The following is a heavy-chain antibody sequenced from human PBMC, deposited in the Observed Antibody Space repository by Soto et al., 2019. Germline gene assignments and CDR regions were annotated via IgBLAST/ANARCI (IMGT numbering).Heavy chain of an antibody. Sequence: SVKVSCKASGGTFSSYAISWVRQAPGQGLEWMGGVIPIFGTANYAQKFQGRVTITADKSTSTAYMELSSLRSEDTAVYYCARDRGYSYGTFDYWGQGTLVTVS. V-gene: IGHV1-69*06. CDR2: VIPIFGTA. CDR1: GGTFSSYA. CDR3: ARDRGYSYGTFDY. D-gene: IGHD5-18*01. J-gene: IGHJ4*02.